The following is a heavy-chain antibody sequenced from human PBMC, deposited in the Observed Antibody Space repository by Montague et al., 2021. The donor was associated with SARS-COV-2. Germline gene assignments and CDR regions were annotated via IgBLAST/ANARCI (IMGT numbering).Heavy chain of an antibody. Sequence: SLRLSCAASGFTFSSYSMNWVRQAPGKGLEWVSSISSSSSYIYYAASVKGRFTISRDNAKNSLYLQMNSLGAEDTAVYYCASLTTDSLYYYYGMDVWGQGTTVTVSS. CDR3: ASLTTDSLYYYYGMDV. V-gene: IGHV3-21*01. D-gene: IGHD1-14*01. J-gene: IGHJ6*02. CDR1: GFTFSSYS. CDR2: ISSSSSYI.